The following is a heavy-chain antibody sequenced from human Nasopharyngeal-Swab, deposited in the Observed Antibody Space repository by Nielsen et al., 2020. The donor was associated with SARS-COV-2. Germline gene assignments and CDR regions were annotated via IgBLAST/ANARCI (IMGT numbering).Heavy chain of an antibody. CDR2: ISSSSRYI. V-gene: IGHV3-21*06. D-gene: IGHD2-15*01. CDR1: GFTFSGYS. J-gene: IGHJ6*02. CDR3: VRDCSGGSCRPNYYYGMDV. Sequence: LKISCVASGFTFSGYSMNWVRQAPGKGLEWVSYISSSSRYIYYVDSVKGRFTISRDNAKNSVYLQMNSLRAEDTAVYYCVRDCSGGSCRPNYYYGMDVWGQGTTVTVSS.